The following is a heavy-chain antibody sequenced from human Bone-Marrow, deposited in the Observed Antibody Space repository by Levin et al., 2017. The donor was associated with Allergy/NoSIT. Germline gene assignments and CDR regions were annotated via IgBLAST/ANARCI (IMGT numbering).Heavy chain of an antibody. Sequence: GGSLRLSCAASGITFSNAWMSWARPAPGKGLEWVGRIKSNTDGGTTEYAAPVKGRFTISRDETKNTLYLHMNRLKTEDTAVYFCTTSSRSWYYFDYWGQGTLVTVSS. J-gene: IGHJ4*02. V-gene: IGHV3-15*01. CDR2: IKSNTDGGTT. CDR3: TTSSRSWYYFDY. D-gene: IGHD6-13*01. CDR1: GITFSNAW.